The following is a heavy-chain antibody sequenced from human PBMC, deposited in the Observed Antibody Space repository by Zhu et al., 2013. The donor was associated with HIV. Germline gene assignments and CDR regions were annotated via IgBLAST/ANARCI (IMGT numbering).Heavy chain of an antibody. CDR1: GGTFSSYA. CDR2: IIPIFGTA. Sequence: QVQLVQSGAEVKKPGSSVKVSCKASGGTFSSYAISWVRQAPGQGLEWMGGIIPIFGTANYAQKFQGRVTITADKSTSTAYMELSSLRSEDTAVFYXARGGGHVVVAVGTFDVWGQGTSVTVSP. J-gene: IGHJ3*01. D-gene: IGHD2-15*01. V-gene: IGHV1-69*06. CDR3: ARGGGHVVVAVGTFDV.